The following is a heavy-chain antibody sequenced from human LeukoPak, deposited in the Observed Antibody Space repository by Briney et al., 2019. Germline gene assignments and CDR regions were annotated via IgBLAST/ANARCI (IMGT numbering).Heavy chain of an antibody. CDR3: AKGNLYGSGSYYAAFDI. J-gene: IGHJ3*02. V-gene: IGHV3-23*01. CDR1: GFTFSSYA. CDR2: ISGSGGST. D-gene: IGHD3-10*01. Sequence: GGSLRLSCAASGFTFSSYAMSWVRQAPGKGLEWVSAISGSGGSTYYADSVKDRFTISRDNSKNTLYLQMNSLRAEDTAVYYCAKGNLYGSGSYYAAFDIWGQGTMVTVSS.